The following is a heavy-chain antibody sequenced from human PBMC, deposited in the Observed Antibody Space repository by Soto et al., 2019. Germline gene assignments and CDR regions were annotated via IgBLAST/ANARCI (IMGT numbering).Heavy chain of an antibody. J-gene: IGHJ6*02. CDR1: GGSISSSSYY. D-gene: IGHD6-19*01. CDR2: IYYSGST. V-gene: IGHV4-39*01. Sequence: SETLSLTCTVSGGSISSSSYYWGWIRQPPGKGLEWIGSIYYSGSTYYNPSLKSRVTISVDTSKNQFSLKLSSVTAADTAVYYCARVKKAVAGTNYYYYYGMDVWGQATTVTVSS. CDR3: ARVKKAVAGTNYYYYYGMDV.